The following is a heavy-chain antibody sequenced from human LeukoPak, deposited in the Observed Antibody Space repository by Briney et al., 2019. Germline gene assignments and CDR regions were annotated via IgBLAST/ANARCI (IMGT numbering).Heavy chain of an antibody. CDR2: VYYSGST. CDR1: GGSISSYC. Sequence: SETLSLTCTVSGGSISSYCWSWIRQPPGKGLEWIGYVYYSGSTNYNPSLKSRVTISVDTSKNQFSLKLSSVTAADTAVYYCARLYYDFWSGYPHRWFDPWGQGTLVTVSS. V-gene: IGHV4-59*01. CDR3: ARLYYDFWSGYPHRWFDP. J-gene: IGHJ5*02. D-gene: IGHD3-3*01.